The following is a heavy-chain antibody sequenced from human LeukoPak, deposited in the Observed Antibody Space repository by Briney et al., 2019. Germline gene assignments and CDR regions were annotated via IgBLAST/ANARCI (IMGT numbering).Heavy chain of an antibody. D-gene: IGHD3-22*01. CDR1: GYSFTSYW. V-gene: IGHV5-51*01. Sequence: GESLKISCKGSGYSFTSYWIGWVRQMPGKGLAWMGIIYPGDSDTRYSPSFQGQVTISADKSISTAYLQWSSLKASDTAMYYCATAYYDSSGYYLWYFDYWGPGTLVTVSS. CDR2: IYPGDSDT. J-gene: IGHJ4*02. CDR3: ATAYYDSSGYYLWYFDY.